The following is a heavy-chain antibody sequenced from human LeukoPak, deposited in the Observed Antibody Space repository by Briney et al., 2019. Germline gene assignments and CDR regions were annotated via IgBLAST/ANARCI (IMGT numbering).Heavy chain of an antibody. CDR2: FDPEDGET. V-gene: IGHV1-24*01. D-gene: IGHD3-10*01. J-gene: IGHJ4*02. Sequence: ASVKVSCKVSGYTLTELSMHWVRQAPGKGLEWMGGFDPEDGETIYAQKFQGRVTMTEDTSTDTAYMELSSLRSEDTAVYYRATDRKGLLWFGELSFDYWGQGTLVTVSS. CDR1: GYTLTELS. CDR3: ATDRKGLLWFGELSFDY.